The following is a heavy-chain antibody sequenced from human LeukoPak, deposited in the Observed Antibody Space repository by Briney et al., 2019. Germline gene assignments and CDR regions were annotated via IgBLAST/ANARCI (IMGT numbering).Heavy chain of an antibody. Sequence: GGSLKLSCAASGFTFSSNYMSWVRQAPGKGLESVSVIYSGGSTYYADSVKGRFTISRDNSKNTLYLQMNSLRAEDTAVYYCARQVVGASPFRYFDLWGRGTLVTVSS. J-gene: IGHJ2*01. CDR2: IYSGGST. CDR3: ARQVVGASPFRYFDL. CDR1: GFTFSSNY. V-gene: IGHV3-53*01. D-gene: IGHD1-26*01.